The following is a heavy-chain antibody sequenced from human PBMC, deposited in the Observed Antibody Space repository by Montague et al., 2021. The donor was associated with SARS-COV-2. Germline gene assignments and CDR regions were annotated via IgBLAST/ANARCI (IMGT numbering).Heavy chain of an antibody. CDR3: ARDSTFLLGYGPNTFVEY. D-gene: IGHD4/OR15-4a*01. J-gene: IGHJ4*02. V-gene: IGHV4-39*07. Sequence: SETLSLTCTVSGDSISSGRYYWGWIRQPPGKGLEWIGNIYPSATTYYXPSLKSRVTISVDTSRNQFSMKLSSVTAADTAVYFCARDSTFLLGYGPNTFVEYWGRGTLVTVSS. CDR1: GDSISSGRYY. CDR2: IYPSATT.